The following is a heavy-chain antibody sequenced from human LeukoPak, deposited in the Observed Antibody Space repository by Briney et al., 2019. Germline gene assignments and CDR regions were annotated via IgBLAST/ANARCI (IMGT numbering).Heavy chain of an antibody. D-gene: IGHD6-19*01. CDR2: ISSRNSYI. CDR3: ARVGTSSSGWQFDY. CDR1: GFTFSTYS. V-gene: IGHV3-21*01. Sequence: GGSLRLSCAASGFTFSTYSMNWVRQAPGKGLEWVSFISSRNSYIYYADSVKGRFTISRDNAKNSLYLQMNSLRAEDTAVYYCARVGTSSSGWQFDYWGQGTLVTVSS. J-gene: IGHJ4*02.